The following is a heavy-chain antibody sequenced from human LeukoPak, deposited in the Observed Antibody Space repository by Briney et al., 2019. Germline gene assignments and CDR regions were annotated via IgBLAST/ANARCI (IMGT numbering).Heavy chain of an antibody. Sequence: SETLSLTCTVSGYSISSGYYWGWIRQPPGKGLEWIGSIYHSGSTYYNPSLKSRVTISVDTSKNQFSLKLSSVTAADTAVYYCAGVGTVPDYYYYYMDVWGKGTTVTVSS. J-gene: IGHJ6*03. CDR3: AGVGTVPDYYYYYMDV. D-gene: IGHD4-11*01. CDR2: IYHSGST. V-gene: IGHV4-38-2*02. CDR1: GYSISSGYY.